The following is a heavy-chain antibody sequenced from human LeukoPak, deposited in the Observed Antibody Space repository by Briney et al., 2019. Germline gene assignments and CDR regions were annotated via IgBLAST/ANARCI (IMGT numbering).Heavy chain of an antibody. V-gene: IGHV4-4*02. CDR2: IYHSGTT. J-gene: IGHJ4*02. D-gene: IGHD4-23*01. Sequence: SETLSLTCAVSGGSISSSNWWTWVRQPPGKGLEWIGEIYHSGTTNYNSSLKSRVTISLDKSKSQLSLKLSSVPAADTAVYYCARNGGNSDVDNWGQGTLVTVAS. CDR1: GGSISSSNW. CDR3: ARNGGNSDVDN.